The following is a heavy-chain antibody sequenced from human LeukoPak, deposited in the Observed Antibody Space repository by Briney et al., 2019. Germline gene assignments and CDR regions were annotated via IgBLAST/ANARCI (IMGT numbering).Heavy chain of an antibody. V-gene: IGHV4-4*02. Sequence: MSSGTLSLTCGVSGGSITNTNYWTWVRQPPGKGLEWIGEVNLQGSTNYNPSLMGRVAISVDMSENHISLQLTSVTAADTAVYYCAREGGPYRPLDYSGQGTLVTVSS. CDR3: AREGGPYRPLDY. CDR2: VNLQGST. J-gene: IGHJ4*02. CDR1: GGSITNTNY.